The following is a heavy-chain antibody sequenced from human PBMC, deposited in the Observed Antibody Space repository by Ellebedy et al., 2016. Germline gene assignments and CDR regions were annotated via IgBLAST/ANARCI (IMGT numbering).Heavy chain of an antibody. D-gene: IGHD6-19*01. CDR1: GYTFTTFS. CDR3: ARDEGWYYYYGMDV. CDR2: VNTFSGNT. Sequence: ASVKVSCXASGYTFTTFSITWVRQVPGQGLEWMGFVNTFSGNTKFAQKFQGRVTITADESTSTAYMELSSLRSEDTAVYYCARDEGWYYYYGMDVWGQGTTVTVSS. V-gene: IGHV1-18*04. J-gene: IGHJ6*02.